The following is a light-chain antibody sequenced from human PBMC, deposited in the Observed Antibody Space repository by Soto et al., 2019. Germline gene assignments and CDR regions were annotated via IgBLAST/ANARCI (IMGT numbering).Light chain of an antibody. J-gene: IGLJ3*02. CDR2: GNI. CDR1: SSNIGAGYD. Sequence: QAVVTQPPSVSGTPGQRVTISCTGSSSNIGAGYDVHWYQHLPGTAPKLLIFGNINRPSGVPDRFSGSKSGTSASLAITGLQAEDDADYYCQSYDSSLSGRVFGGGTQLTVL. V-gene: IGLV1-40*01. CDR3: QSYDSSLSGRV.